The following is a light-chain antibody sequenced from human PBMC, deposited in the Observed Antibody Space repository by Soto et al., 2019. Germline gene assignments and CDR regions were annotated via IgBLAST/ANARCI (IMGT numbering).Light chain of an antibody. J-gene: IGLJ3*02. CDR2: NNN. V-gene: IGLV1-44*01. CDR1: TSNIARNT. CDR3: ASWDARLSGWV. Sequence: QSVVTQPPSASGTPGQRVTISCSGSTSNIARNTVNWYQQLPGTAPKLLVYNNNQRPSGVPDRFSASKSGASASLVISGLRSEDEADYYCASWDARLSGWVFGGGTKLTVL.